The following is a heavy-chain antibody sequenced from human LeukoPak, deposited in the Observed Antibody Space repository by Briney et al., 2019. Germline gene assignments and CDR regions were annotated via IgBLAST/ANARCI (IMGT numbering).Heavy chain of an antibody. D-gene: IGHD5-18*01. Sequence: KPSQTLSLTCTVSGGSISSGGYYWSWIRQHPGMGLEWIGYIYYSGSTYYNPSLKSRVTISVDTSKNQFSLKLSSVTAADTAVSYCARVVTQPPYYYYYMDVWGKGTTVTVSS. V-gene: IGHV4-31*03. CDR3: ARVVTQPPYYYYYMDV. J-gene: IGHJ6*03. CDR2: IYYSGST. CDR1: GGSISSGGYY.